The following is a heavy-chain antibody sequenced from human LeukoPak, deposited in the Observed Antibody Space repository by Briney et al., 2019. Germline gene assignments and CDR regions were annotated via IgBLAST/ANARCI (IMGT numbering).Heavy chain of an antibody. V-gene: IGHV3-48*03. CDR3: ARGAYYDSGYFDY. D-gene: IGHD3-22*01. Sequence: GGSLRLSCAASGFTFSSYEMNWVRQAPGKGLEWVSYISSSGSTIYYADSVKGRFTTSRDNAKNSLYLQMNSLRAEDTAVYYCARGAYYDSGYFDYWGQGTLVTVSS. J-gene: IGHJ4*02. CDR2: ISSSGSTI. CDR1: GFTFSSYE.